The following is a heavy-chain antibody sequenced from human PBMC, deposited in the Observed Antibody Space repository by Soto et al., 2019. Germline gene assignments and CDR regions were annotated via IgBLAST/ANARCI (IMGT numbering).Heavy chain of an antibody. D-gene: IGHD2-21*01. CDR1: GGSISSSGYY. CDR2: IYYSGTT. Sequence: SATLSLTCTVSGGSISSSGYYWGWTRQPPGKGLEWIGSIYYSGTTYYDPSLKSRVTMSVDTSKNQFSLKLSSMTAADTAVYYCARHLRRGPIVKGMDVWGQGTTVTVSS. CDR3: ARHLRRGPIVKGMDV. V-gene: IGHV4-39*01. J-gene: IGHJ6*02.